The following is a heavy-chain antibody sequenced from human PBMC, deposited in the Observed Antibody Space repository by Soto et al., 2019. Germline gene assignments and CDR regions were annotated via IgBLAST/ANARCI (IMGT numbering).Heavy chain of an antibody. J-gene: IGHJ4*02. CDR1: RGTFNRYA. V-gene: IGHV1-69*01. Sequence: QVQLVQSGAEVKKPWSSVKVSCLASRGTFNRYAINWVRQAPGHGLEWLGALVPQFGTPNYAQKFQDRVTTVADESTTTTSLELRGLTSDDTAVYYCARQNRDTPMVPFDVWGQATLVTVSS. CDR2: LVPQFGTP. D-gene: IGHD5-18*01. CDR3: ARQNRDTPMVPFDV.